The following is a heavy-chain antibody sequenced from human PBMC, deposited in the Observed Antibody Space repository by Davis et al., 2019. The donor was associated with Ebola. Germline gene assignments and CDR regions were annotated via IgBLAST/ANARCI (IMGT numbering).Heavy chain of an antibody. Sequence: ASVKVSCKASGYTFTAYYLHWVRQAPGQGLEWMGWISAYNGNTNYAQKLQGRVTMTTDTSTSTAYMELRSLRSDDTAVYYCARATYYYDSSGYYYVEGYFDYWGQGTLVTVSS. V-gene: IGHV1-18*04. CDR3: ARATYYYDSSGYYYVEGYFDY. J-gene: IGHJ4*02. CDR2: ISAYNGNT. CDR1: GYTFTAYY. D-gene: IGHD3-22*01.